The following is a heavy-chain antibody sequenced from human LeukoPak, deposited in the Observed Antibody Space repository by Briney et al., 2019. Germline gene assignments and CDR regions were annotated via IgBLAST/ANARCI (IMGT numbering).Heavy chain of an antibody. CDR3: ARDLPQGDFWSGYYPVHWFDP. CDR1: GASMSNYY. CDR2: IYHSGTTYSGST. D-gene: IGHD3-3*01. V-gene: IGHV4-39*07. Sequence: SETLSLTCNVSGASMSNYYWVWIRQPPGKGLEWIGSIYHSGTTYSGSTYYNPSLKSRVTISLDTSKNQFSLKLSSVTAADTAVYYCARDLPQGDFWSGYYPVHWFDPWGQGTLVTVSS. J-gene: IGHJ5*02.